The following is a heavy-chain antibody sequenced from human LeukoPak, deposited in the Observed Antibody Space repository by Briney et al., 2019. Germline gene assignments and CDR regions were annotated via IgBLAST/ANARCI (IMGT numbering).Heavy chain of an antibody. CDR2: INHSGST. V-gene: IGHV4-34*01. CDR1: GGSISSYY. D-gene: IGHD3-22*01. CDR3: ARGSYYYDSSGNAGFFDY. J-gene: IGHJ4*02. Sequence: SETLSLTCTVSGGSISSYYWSWIRQPPGKGLEWIGEINHSGSTNYNPSLKSRVTISVDTSKNQFSLKLSSVTAADTAVYYCARGSYYYDSSGNAGFFDYWGQGTLVTVSS.